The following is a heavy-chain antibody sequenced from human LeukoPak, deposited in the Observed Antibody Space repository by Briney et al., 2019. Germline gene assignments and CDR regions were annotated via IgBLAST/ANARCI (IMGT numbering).Heavy chain of an antibody. V-gene: IGHV3-30*04. CDR2: ISYDGSNK. CDR1: GFTFSSYA. J-gene: IGHJ5*01. D-gene: IGHD6-13*01. CDR3: ARYSSSWFVY. Sequence: GGSLRLSCAASGFTFSSYAMHWVRQAPGKGLEWVAVISYDGSNKYYADSVKGRFTISRDNSKNTLYLQMNSLRAEDTAVNYCARYSSSWFVYWGQGTLVTVSS.